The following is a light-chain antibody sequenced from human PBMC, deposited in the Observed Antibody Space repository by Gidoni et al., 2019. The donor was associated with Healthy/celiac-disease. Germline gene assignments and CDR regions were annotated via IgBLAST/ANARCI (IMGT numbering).Light chain of an antibody. CDR3: QQSYSTPRT. V-gene: IGKV1-39*01. Sequence: GDRVTITCRASQSISSYLNWYQQKPGKAPKLLIYAASSLQSGVPSRFSGSGSGTDFTLTISSRQPEDFATYYCQQSYSTPRTCGQGTKLEIK. CDR1: QSISSY. CDR2: AAS. J-gene: IGKJ2*02.